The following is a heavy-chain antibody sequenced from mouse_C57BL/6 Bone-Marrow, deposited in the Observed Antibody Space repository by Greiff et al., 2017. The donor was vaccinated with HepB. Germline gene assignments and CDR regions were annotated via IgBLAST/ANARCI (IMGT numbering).Heavy chain of an antibody. D-gene: IGHD1-1*01. V-gene: IGHV1-19*01. CDR3: ARLDYGRSYDY. CDR2: INPYNGGT. CDR1: GYTFTDYY. Sequence: VQLQQSGPVLVKPGASVKMSCKASGYTFTDYYMNWVKQSHGKSLEWIGVINPYNGGTSYNQKFKGKATLTVDKSSSTAYMELNSLTSEDSAVYYCARLDYGRSYDYWGQVTTLTVSS. J-gene: IGHJ2*01.